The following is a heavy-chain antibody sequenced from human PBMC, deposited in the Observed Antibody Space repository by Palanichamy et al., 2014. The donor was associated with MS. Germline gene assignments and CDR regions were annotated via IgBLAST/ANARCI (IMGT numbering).Heavy chain of an antibody. CDR2: IYSGGSI. J-gene: IGHJ4*02. Sequence: EVQLVESGGGLAQPGGSLRLSCAASGFTVSSNYMSWVRQAPGKGLEWVSVIYSGGSIYYADSVKGRFTISRDTSKNMVYLQMNSLRAEDTAVYYCATTEGATRFDYWGQGTLVTVSS. V-gene: IGHV3-66*01. CDR3: ATTEGATRFDY. CDR1: GFTVSSNY. D-gene: IGHD1-1*01.